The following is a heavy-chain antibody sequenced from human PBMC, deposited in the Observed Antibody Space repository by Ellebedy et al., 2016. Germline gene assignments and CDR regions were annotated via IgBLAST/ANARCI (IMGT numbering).Heavy chain of an antibody. CDR3: ARDHAPRIVLMVYAIRGYYGMDV. Sequence: GESLKISCAASGFTFSSYSMNWVRQAPGKGLEWVSSISSSSSYIYYADSVKGRFTISRDNAKNSLYLQMNSLRAEDTAVYYCARDHAPRIVLMVYAIRGYYGMDVWGQGTTVTVSS. CDR1: GFTFSSYS. V-gene: IGHV3-21*01. D-gene: IGHD2-8*01. CDR2: ISSSSSYI. J-gene: IGHJ6*02.